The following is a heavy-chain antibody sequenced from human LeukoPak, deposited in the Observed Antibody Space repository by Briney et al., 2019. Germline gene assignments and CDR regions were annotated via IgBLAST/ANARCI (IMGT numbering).Heavy chain of an antibody. CDR1: GFTFDDYG. CDR3: ARSLWFGETVGVY. J-gene: IGHJ4*02. V-gene: IGHV3-20*04. Sequence: SGGSLRLSCAASGFTFDDYGMSWVRQAPGKGLEWVSGINWNGGSTGYADSVKGRFTISRDNAKNSLYLQMNSLRAEDTALYYRARSLWFGETVGVYWGQGTPVTVSS. D-gene: IGHD3-10*01. CDR2: INWNGGST.